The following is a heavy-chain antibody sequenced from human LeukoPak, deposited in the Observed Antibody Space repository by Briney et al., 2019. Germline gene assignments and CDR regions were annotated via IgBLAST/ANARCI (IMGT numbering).Heavy chain of an antibody. D-gene: IGHD2-2*01. Sequence: GGSLRLSCAASGFTFSSYSMNWVRQAPGKGLEWVSSISSSSSYIYYTDSVKGRFTISRDNAKNSLYLQMNSLRAEDTAVYYCAREVVWGNIVVVPAATFDYWGQGTLVTVSS. V-gene: IGHV3-21*01. CDR2: ISSSSSYI. CDR3: AREVVWGNIVVVPAATFDY. J-gene: IGHJ4*02. CDR1: GFTFSSYS.